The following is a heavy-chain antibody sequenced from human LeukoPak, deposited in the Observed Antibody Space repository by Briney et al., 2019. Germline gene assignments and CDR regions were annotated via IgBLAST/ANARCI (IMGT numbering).Heavy chain of an antibody. D-gene: IGHD6-13*01. Sequence: SETLSLTCAVYGGSFSVYYWSWIRQPPGKGLEWIAEINHSGTTNYKPSLKSRVTISIDTSKNQFSLKLSSVTAADTAVYYCASSRGYSSSLWYYYMDVWGKGTTVTVSS. CDR3: ASSRGYSSSLWYYYMDV. CDR1: GGSFSVYY. CDR2: INHSGTT. J-gene: IGHJ6*03. V-gene: IGHV4-34*01.